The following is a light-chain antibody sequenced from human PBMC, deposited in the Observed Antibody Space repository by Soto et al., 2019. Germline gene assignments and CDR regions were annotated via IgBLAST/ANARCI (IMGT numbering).Light chain of an antibody. V-gene: IGLV2-14*03. J-gene: IGLJ2*01. CDR3: SSYTTSTSFVV. Sequence: QSALTQPASVSGSPGQSITISCTGTSSDVGDYNYVSWYQQHPGKAPKLMLYDVSNRPSGVSNRFSGSKSGNTASLTISGLQAEDEADYYCSSYTTSTSFVVFGGGTKLTVL. CDR1: SSDVGDYNY. CDR2: DVS.